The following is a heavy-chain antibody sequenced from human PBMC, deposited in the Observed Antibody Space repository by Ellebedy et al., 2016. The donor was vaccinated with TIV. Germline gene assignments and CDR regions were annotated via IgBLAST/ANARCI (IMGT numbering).Heavy chain of an antibody. V-gene: IGHV4-39*07. J-gene: IGHJ4*02. CDR2: IYHSGST. CDR1: GGTISSTHYY. D-gene: IGHD5-12*01. Sequence: SETLSLTXNVSGGTISSTHYYWGWIRQSPEKGLEWIGSIYHSGSTYYNPSLKSRLTISLDTTKHQFSLRLDSVTAADTAVYYCASSPSGYEIPYWGQGTLVTVSS. CDR3: ASSPSGYEIPY.